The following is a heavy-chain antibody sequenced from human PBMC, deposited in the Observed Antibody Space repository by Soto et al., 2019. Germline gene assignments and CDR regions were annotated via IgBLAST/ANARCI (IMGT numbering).Heavy chain of an antibody. D-gene: IGHD3-9*01. Sequence: EVQLLESGGGLVKPGGSLRLSCAASGFPFSDTWMSWVRQAPGKGLEWVARIKTKSNVGTRDYAAPVRGRFTISSDDSKNTLYLQMNSLKTEDTAVYYCTAFNILTGSNFDSWGQGTLVTVSS. V-gene: IGHV3-15*01. CDR3: TAFNILTGSNFDS. J-gene: IGHJ4*02. CDR1: GFPFSDTW. CDR2: IKTKSNVGTR.